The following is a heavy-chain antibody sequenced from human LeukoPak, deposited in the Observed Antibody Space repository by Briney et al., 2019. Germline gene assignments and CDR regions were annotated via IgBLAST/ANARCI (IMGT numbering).Heavy chain of an antibody. CDR1: GYTLTELS. CDR3: ARATPMVRGVIIGSTYWFDP. CDR2: FDPEDGET. J-gene: IGHJ5*02. Sequence: ASVKVSCKVSGYTLTELSMHWVRQAPGKGLEWMGGFDPEDGETIYAQKLQGRVTMTTDTSTSTAYMELRSLRSDDTAVYYCARATPMVRGVIIGSTYWFDPWGQGTLVTVSS. V-gene: IGHV1-24*01. D-gene: IGHD3-10*01.